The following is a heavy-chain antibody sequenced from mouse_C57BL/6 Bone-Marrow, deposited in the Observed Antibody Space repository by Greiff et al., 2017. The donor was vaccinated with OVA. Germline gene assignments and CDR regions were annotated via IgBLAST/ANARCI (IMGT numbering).Heavy chain of an antibody. D-gene: IGHD1-1*01. CDR1: GFTFSSYT. J-gene: IGHJ3*01. V-gene: IGHV5-9*01. CDR3: ARPPYYGSSWFAY. Sequence: EVKVVESGGGLVKPGGSLKLSCAASGFTFSSYTMSWVRQTPEKRLEWVATISGGGGNTYYPDSVKGRFTISRDNAKNTLYLQMSSLRSEDTALYDCARPPYYGSSWFAYWGQGTLVTVSA. CDR2: ISGGGGNT.